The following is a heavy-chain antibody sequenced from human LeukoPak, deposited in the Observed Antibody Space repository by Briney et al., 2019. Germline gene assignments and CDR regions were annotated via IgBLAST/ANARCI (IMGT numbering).Heavy chain of an antibody. V-gene: IGHV4-59*08. D-gene: IGHD5-18*01. Sequence: SETLSLTCTVSGGSISSYYWSWIRQPPGKGLEWIGYIYYSGSTNYNPSLKTRVTISVDTSKNQFSLKLSSVTAADTAVYYCARKYTGCYFDYWGQGTLVTVSS. CDR1: GGSISSYY. J-gene: IGHJ4*02. CDR2: IYYSGST. CDR3: ARKYTGCYFDY.